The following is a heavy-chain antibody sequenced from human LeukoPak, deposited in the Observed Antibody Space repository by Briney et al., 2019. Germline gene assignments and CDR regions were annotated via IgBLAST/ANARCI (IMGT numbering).Heavy chain of an antibody. Sequence: GGSLRLSCAASGFTFSSYSMNWVRQAPGKGLAGVSSITISSDYIYYADSVQGRFTISRDNAKNSLYLQVNILGAEKPAGDYVTRERYSYGCFDYWGQETLVTVSS. CDR2: ITISSDYI. D-gene: IGHD5-18*01. CDR3: TRERYSYGCFDY. J-gene: IGHJ4*02. V-gene: IGHV3-21*01. CDR1: GFTFSSYS.